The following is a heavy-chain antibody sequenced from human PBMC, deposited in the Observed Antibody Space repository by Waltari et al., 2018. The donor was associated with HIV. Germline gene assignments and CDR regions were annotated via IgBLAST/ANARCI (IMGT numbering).Heavy chain of an antibody. V-gene: IGHV4-59*01. CDR1: GVSISSYS. CDR3: ARGPYCSGGSCGAQGARRVGGMDV. CDR2: IYSTGTT. Sequence: QVQLQESGPGLVKPSETLSLTCTVSGVSISSYSWSWIRQPSRKGLASIGYIYSTGTTNYNPSLKSRVTISVDTSKNQFSLKLSSVTAADTAVYYCARGPYCSGGSCGAQGARRVGGMDVWGQGTTVTVSS. D-gene: IGHD2-15*01. J-gene: IGHJ6*02.